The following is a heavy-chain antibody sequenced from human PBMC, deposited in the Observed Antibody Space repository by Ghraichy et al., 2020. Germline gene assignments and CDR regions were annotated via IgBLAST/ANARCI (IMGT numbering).Heavy chain of an antibody. CDR1: GFTFSNYA. V-gene: IGHV3-23*01. D-gene: IGHD2-8*01. Sequence: GGSLRLSCAASGFTFSNYAMTWVRQAPGKGLEWVSGISGSGGNTYYADSVKGRFTISRDNSKTTLYLQMNSLRAEDTAVYYCAKVRCSTNICLLTVSEFDHWGQGTLVTVSS. CDR2: ISGSGGNT. J-gene: IGHJ4*02. CDR3: AKVRCSTNICLLTVSEFDH.